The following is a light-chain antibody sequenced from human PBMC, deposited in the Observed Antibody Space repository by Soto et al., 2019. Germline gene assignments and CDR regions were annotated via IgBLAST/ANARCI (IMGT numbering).Light chain of an antibody. CDR2: KAS. J-gene: IGKJ1*01. CDR1: QSISTW. CDR3: QHYNSYSEA. Sequence: DIHLTQSPSFLSASVGDRVTITCRASQSISTWLAWYQQKPGKAPKLLIYKASSLESGVPSRFSGSESGTESTLTISSLQPDDFATYYCQHYNSYSEAFGQGTKVDI. V-gene: IGKV1-5*03.